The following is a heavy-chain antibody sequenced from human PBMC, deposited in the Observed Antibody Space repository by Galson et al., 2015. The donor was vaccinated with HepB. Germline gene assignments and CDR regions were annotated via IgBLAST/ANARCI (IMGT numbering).Heavy chain of an antibody. Sequence: SLRLSCAASQLSFSSYWMNWVRQAPGTGLEWVASITPDGSRTFYVDSVKGRFTISRDNTKNSVYLQMNRLRVEDTAVYYCATIAATATDYWGQGTLVIVSS. CDR2: ITPDGSRT. CDR1: QLSFSSYW. D-gene: IGHD6-13*01. CDR3: ATIAATATDY. V-gene: IGHV3-7*01. J-gene: IGHJ4*02.